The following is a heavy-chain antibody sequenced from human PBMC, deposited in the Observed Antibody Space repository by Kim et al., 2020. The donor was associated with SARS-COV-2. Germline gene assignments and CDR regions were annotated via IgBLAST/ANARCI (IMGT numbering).Heavy chain of an antibody. CDR2: IYYSGST. V-gene: IGHV4-59*01. Sequence: SETLSLTCTVSGGSISSYYWSWIRQPPGKGLEWIGYIYYSGSTNYNPSLKSRVTISVDTSKNQFSLKLSSVTAADTAVYYCARVEMDAFDIWGQGTMVTVSS. CDR3: ARVEMDAFDI. CDR1: GGSISSYY. J-gene: IGHJ3*02.